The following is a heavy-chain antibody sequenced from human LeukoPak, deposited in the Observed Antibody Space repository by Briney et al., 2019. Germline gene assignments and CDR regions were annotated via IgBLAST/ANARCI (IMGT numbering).Heavy chain of an antibody. D-gene: IGHD4-23*01. CDR1: GFTFSSHA. Sequence: TGGSLRLSCSVSGFTFSSHAMSWVRQAPGKGLEWVSAISGSGATTHYADSVKGRFTISRDNSKNALYLEMNTLRAEDTALYYCAKYDDYGGFDWFDSWGQGTLVTVSS. J-gene: IGHJ5*01. CDR2: ISGSGATT. CDR3: AKYDDYGGFDWFDS. V-gene: IGHV3-23*01.